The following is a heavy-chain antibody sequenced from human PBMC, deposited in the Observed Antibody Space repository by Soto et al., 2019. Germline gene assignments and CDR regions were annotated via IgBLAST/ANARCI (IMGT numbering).Heavy chain of an antibody. V-gene: IGHV6-1*01. J-gene: IGHJ5*02. Sequence: SQTLSLTCAISGDSVSSNSAAWNWIRQSPSRGLEWLGRTYYRSKWYNDYAVSVKSRITINPDTSKNQFSLQLNSVTPEDTAVYAWGRETGEGGGSGWANWVVPWGQGPLITVSS. D-gene: IGHD6-19*01. CDR1: GDSVSSNSAA. CDR2: TYYRSKWYN. CDR3: GRETGEGGGSGWANWVVP.